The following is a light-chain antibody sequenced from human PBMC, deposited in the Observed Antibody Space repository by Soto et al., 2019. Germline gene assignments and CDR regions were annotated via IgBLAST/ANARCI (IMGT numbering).Light chain of an antibody. V-gene: IGKV3-11*01. CDR1: QSVSSY. Sequence: EIVLTQSPATLSLSPGERATLSCRASQSVSSYLAWYQQKPGQAPRLLIYDASNRATGIPARFSGSGSGTDFTLTISSLQPEDFATYYCQQANSFGPGTKVDIK. CDR2: DAS. CDR3: QQANS. J-gene: IGKJ3*01.